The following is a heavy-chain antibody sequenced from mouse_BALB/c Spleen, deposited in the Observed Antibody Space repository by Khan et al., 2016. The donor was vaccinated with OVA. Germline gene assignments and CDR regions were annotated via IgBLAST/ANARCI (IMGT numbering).Heavy chain of an antibody. J-gene: IGHJ2*01. V-gene: IGHV1-7*01. Sequence: QIQLVQSGAELAKPGASVKMSCKASGYTFTTYWMHWVKQRPGQGLVWIGYINPTSGYTDYNEKFKDRATLSADKSSSQAYMQLSSLTSEDSAGYYCTGDRFDYWGQGTTLTVSS. CDR2: INPTSGYT. CDR1: GYTFTTYW. CDR3: TGDRFDY.